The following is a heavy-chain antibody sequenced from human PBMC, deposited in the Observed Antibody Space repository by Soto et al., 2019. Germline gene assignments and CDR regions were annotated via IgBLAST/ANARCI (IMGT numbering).Heavy chain of an antibody. CDR2: IWSASNI. Sequence: EVQLVEYGGGLAQPGGSLRLSCAASGFTFSSYSVNWVRQTQGKGREWVSNIWSASNINYADSVKGRFTVSKDNAKNSMSLQMNGLRDEDTAVYYCVRDYSFGFDYRGQGSLVSVSS. D-gene: IGHD6-13*01. CDR3: VRDYSFGFDY. V-gene: IGHV3-48*02. J-gene: IGHJ4*02. CDR1: GFTFSSYS.